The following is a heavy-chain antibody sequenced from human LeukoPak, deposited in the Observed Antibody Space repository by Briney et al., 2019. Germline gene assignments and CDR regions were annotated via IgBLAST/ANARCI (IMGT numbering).Heavy chain of an antibody. Sequence: SETLSLTCTVSGGSISSYYWSWIRQPPGKGLEWIGYIYYSGSTNYNPPLKSRVTISVDTSKNQFSLKLSSVTAADSAVYYCARHGAYSGSYYGGRVLDYWGQGTLVTVSS. CDR2: IYYSGST. D-gene: IGHD1-26*01. V-gene: IGHV4-59*08. CDR3: ARHGAYSGSYYGGRVLDY. J-gene: IGHJ4*02. CDR1: GGSISSYY.